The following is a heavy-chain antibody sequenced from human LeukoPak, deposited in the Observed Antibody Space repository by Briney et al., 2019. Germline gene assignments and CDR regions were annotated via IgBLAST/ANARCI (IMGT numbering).Heavy chain of an antibody. CDR1: GFTFDDYT. V-gene: IGHV3-43*01. D-gene: IGHD6-13*01. CDR2: ISWDGGST. Sequence: GGSLRLSCAGSGFTFDDYTMHWVRHAPGKGLEWVSLISWDGGSTYYADSVKGRFTISRDNSKNSLYLQMNSLRTEDTALYYCAKDMAADSFYYYGMDVWGQGTTVTVSS. J-gene: IGHJ6*02. CDR3: AKDMAADSFYYYGMDV.